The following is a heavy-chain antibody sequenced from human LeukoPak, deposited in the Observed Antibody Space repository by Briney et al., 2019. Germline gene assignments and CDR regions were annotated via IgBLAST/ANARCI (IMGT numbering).Heavy chain of an antibody. CDR3: ARLFSRGWPYYYGLGA. Sequence: SDTLSLTCTVSGGSLDSSGSYWGWIRQPPGKGLEWIGCVYYGGEAYYNPSLKRRVTISADLSKNQFSLSLISVTAADTALYYCARLFSRGWPYYYGLGAWGQGTTVTVSS. CDR1: GGSLDSSGSY. CDR2: VYYGGEA. D-gene: IGHD6-19*01. V-gene: IGHV4-39*01. J-gene: IGHJ6*02.